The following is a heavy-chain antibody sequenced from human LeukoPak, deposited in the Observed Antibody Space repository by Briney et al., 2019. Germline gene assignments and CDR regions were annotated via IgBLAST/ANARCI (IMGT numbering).Heavy chain of an antibody. CDR3: AKGRLLSADAFDL. D-gene: IGHD2-21*02. J-gene: IGHJ3*01. CDR1: GLTFSTYA. V-gene: IGHV3-23*01. CDR2: ISGTGGST. Sequence: GGSLRLSCAASGLTFSTYAMSWVRQAPGKGLQWVSTISGTGGSTYHADSVKGRFTISRDNSKNSLYLQLNSLRDEDTAFYYCAKGRLLSADAFDLWGRGTMVTISS.